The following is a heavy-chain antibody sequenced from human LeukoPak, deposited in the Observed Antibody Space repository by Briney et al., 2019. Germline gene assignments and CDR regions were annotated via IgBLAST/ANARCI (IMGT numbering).Heavy chain of an antibody. J-gene: IGHJ4*02. Sequence: PGGSLRLSCAASGFTFSSYSMNWVRQAPGKGLEWVSSISSSSSYIHYADSVKGRFTISRDNAKNSLYLQMNSLRAEDTAVYYCARDVGYCRGGSCFQYYFDYWGQGTLVTVSS. CDR1: GFTFSSYS. CDR2: ISSSSSYI. V-gene: IGHV3-21*01. D-gene: IGHD2-15*01. CDR3: ARDVGYCRGGSCFQYYFDY.